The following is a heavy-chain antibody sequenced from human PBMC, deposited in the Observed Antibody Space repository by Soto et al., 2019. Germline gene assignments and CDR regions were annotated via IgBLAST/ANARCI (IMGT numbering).Heavy chain of an antibody. CDR2: IYYSGST. J-gene: IGHJ4*02. V-gene: IGHV4-39*01. CDR1: GDSISSSTYF. CDR3: ARHLGEGYFDS. Sequence: QLQLQESGPGLVKTSETLSTTCTVSGDSISSSTYFWGWVRQPPGKGLEWIGSIYYSGSTYYNPALKFRVTISVDTSKNHVSLKLSSVTAADTAVYYCARHLGEGYFDSVGQGILVTFSS.